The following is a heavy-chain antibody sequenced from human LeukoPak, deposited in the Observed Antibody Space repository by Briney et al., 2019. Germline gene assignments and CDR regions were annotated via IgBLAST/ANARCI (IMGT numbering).Heavy chain of an antibody. CDR2: IYHSGST. D-gene: IGHD3-22*01. Sequence: PSETLSLTCTVSGYSISRGYSWGWLRQPPGKGLEWIGNIYHSGSTNYSPSLKSRVTISVDTSKNQFSLKLSSVTAADTAVYFCAREDYYNSGGYYLDYWGQGTLVTVSS. CDR1: GYSISRGYS. J-gene: IGHJ4*02. CDR3: AREDYYNSGGYYLDY. V-gene: IGHV4-38-2*02.